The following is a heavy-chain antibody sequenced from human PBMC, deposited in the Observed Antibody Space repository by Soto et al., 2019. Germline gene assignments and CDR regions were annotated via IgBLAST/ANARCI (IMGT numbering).Heavy chain of an antibody. J-gene: IGHJ5*02. CDR2: INSDGSDT. D-gene: IGHD3-10*01. Sequence: EVQLVESGGGLVQPGGSLRLSCAASGFTFRTYWMHWVRQAPGKGLVWVSRINSDGSDTNYADSVKGRFTMSRDNAKNTLYLQMSSLRDEDTAVYYCARDGGDSGSRLRGWFDPWGQGTLVTVSS. CDR1: GFTFRTYW. CDR3: ARDGGDSGSRLRGWFDP. V-gene: IGHV3-74*01.